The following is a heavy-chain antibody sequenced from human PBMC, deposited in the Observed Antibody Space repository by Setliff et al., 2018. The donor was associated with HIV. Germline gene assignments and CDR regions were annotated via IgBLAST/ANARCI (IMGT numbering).Heavy chain of an antibody. CDR3: AKYGPNCRSITCDEGYYFDS. CDR1: GGSFSGYY. D-gene: IGHD2-2*01. Sequence: PSETLSLTCAVYGGSFSGYYWSWIRQAPGKELEWIGEIDHSGSTNYNPSLKSRVTISVDTSKNHFSLRLTSVTAADTALYYCAKYGPNCRSITCDEGYYFDSWGQGALVTVSS. J-gene: IGHJ4*02. CDR2: IDHSGST. V-gene: IGHV4-34*01.